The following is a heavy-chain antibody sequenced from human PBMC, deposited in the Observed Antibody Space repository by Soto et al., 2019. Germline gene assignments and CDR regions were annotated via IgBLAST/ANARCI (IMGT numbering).Heavy chain of an antibody. D-gene: IGHD3-16*01. CDR3: ARRKTNFGEDSFDI. Sequence: ASVKVSCKTSGYTFSSYYIHWVRQAPGQGLEWMAIINPNGGDSSSPQKFQGRITVTSDTSTSTVYMDLSSLRSEDTAVYNCARRKTNFGEDSFDIWGQGTMVTVSS. CDR1: GYTFSSYY. CDR2: INPNGGDS. J-gene: IGHJ3*02. V-gene: IGHV1-46*01.